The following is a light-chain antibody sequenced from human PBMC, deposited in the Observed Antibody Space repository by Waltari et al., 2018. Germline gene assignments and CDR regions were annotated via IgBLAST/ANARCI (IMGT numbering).Light chain of an antibody. CDR1: QSVISSY. V-gene: IGKV3-20*01. CDR2: DAS. J-gene: IGKJ1*01. Sequence: EIVLTQSPGTLSLSPGEGATLSCRASQSVISSYLAWYQQKPGQAPRLLIYDASSRATGIPDRFSGSGSGTDFTLTISRLEPEDFAVHYCQQYGISPQTFGQGTKVEIK. CDR3: QQYGISPQT.